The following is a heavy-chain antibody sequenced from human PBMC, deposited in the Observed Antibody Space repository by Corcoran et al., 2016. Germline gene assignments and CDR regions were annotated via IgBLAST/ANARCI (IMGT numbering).Heavy chain of an antibody. J-gene: IGHJ4*02. D-gene: IGHD5-18*01. Sequence: EVQLVQSGAEVKKPGESLKISCKGSGYSFTSYWIGWVRQMPGKGLAWVGIIYPGDSDTRYSPSFQGQVTISADKSISTAYLQWSSLKASDTAMYDCARRSSGYSYGYRGYYFDYWGQGTLVTVSS. CDR3: ARRSSGYSYGYRGYYFDY. CDR2: IYPGDSDT. CDR1: GYSFTSYW. V-gene: IGHV5-51*01.